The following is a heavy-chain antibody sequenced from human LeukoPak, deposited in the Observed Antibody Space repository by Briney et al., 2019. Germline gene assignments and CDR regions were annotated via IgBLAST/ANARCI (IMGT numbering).Heavy chain of an antibody. Sequence: PGGSLRLSCAASGFTFSSYGMHWVRQAPGRGLEWVSYISSSGSTIYYADSVKGRFTISRDNAKNSLYLQMNSLRAEDTAVYYCARDTHLYYYDSSGYAFDIWGQGTMVTVSS. J-gene: IGHJ3*02. CDR3: ARDTHLYYYDSSGYAFDI. D-gene: IGHD3-22*01. CDR1: GFTFSSYG. V-gene: IGHV3-48*04. CDR2: ISSSGSTI.